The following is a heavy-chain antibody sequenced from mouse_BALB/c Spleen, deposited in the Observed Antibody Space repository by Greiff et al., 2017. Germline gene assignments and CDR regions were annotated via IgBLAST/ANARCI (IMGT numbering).Heavy chain of an antibody. V-gene: IGHV5-4*02. D-gene: IGHD2-1*01. Sequence: DVMLVESGGGLVTPGGSLKLSCAASGFTFSDYYMYWVRQTPEKRLEWVATISDGGSYTYYPDSVKGRFTISRDNAKNNLYLQMSSLKSEDTAMYYCARHYGNYGGYFDVWGAGTTVTVSS. CDR1: GFTFSDYY. CDR2: ISDGGSYT. J-gene: IGHJ1*01. CDR3: ARHYGNYGGYFDV.